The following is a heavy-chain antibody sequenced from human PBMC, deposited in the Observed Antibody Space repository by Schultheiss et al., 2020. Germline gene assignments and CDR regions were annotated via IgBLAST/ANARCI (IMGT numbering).Heavy chain of an antibody. Sequence: SQTLSLTCTVSGGSISSSSYYWGWIRQPPGKGLEWIGSIYYSGSTYYNPSLKSRVTISVDTSKNQFSLKLSSVTAADTAVYYCARQEQQLVPLYYYYGMDVWGQGTTVTVYS. CDR3: ARQEQQLVPLYYYYGMDV. J-gene: IGHJ6*02. V-gene: IGHV4-39*01. D-gene: IGHD6-13*01. CDR1: GGSISSSSYY. CDR2: IYYSGST.